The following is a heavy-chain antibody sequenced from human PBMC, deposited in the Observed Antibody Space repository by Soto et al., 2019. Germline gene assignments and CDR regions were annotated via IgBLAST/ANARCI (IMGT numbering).Heavy chain of an antibody. V-gene: IGHV4-34*01. CDR1: GGSFSGYI. CDR3: ARHGRRFGELLYYGMDV. J-gene: IGHJ6*02. Sequence: SETLSLTCDVYGGSFSGYIWTWIRQTPGKGLQWIGQINHSGSANYNPSLKSRVTISVDTSKNQFSLKLSSVTAADTAVYYCARHGRRFGELLYYGMDVWGQGTTVTVSS. CDR2: INHSGSA. D-gene: IGHD3-10*01.